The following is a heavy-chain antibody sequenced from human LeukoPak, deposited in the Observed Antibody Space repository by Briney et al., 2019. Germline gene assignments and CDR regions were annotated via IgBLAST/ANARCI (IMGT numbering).Heavy chain of an antibody. Sequence: ASVKVSCKASGYTFTGYYIPWVRQAPGQGLEWMGWINPYTGDTKYAQTFQGRVTMTRDTSINTAYMELTRLTSDDTAVYYCARLFTTTGWGDMGYWGQGTPITVSS. D-gene: IGHD3-22*01. J-gene: IGHJ4*02. CDR2: INPYTGDT. CDR3: ARLFTTTGWGDMGY. CDR1: GYTFTGYY. V-gene: IGHV1-2*02.